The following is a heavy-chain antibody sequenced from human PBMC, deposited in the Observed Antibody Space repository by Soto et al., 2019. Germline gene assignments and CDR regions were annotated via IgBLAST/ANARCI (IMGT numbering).Heavy chain of an antibody. CDR2: ISAYNGNT. Sequence: ASVKVSCKASGYTFTSYGISWVRQAPGQGLEWMGWISAYNGNTNYAQKLQGRVTMTTDTSTSTAYMELRSLGSDDTAVYYCARGWRYSSRWTPSSPPGYWGQGTLVTVSS. D-gene: IGHD6-13*01. CDR3: ARGWRYSSRWTPSSPPGY. CDR1: GYTFTSYG. V-gene: IGHV1-18*04. J-gene: IGHJ4*02.